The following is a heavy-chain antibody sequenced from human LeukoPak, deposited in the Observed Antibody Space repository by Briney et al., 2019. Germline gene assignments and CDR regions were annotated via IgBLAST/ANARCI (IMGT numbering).Heavy chain of an antibody. CDR1: GFTVSSNY. V-gene: IGHV3-53*05. CDR3: ASAMTAVTTDAFDI. CDR2: IYSGGST. Sequence: PGGSLRLSCAASGFTVSSNYMSWVRQAPGKGLEWVSVIYSGGSTYYADSVKGRFTISRDNSKNTLYLQMNSLRAEDTAVYYCASAMTAVTTDAFDIWGQGTTVSVSS. D-gene: IGHD4-17*01. J-gene: IGHJ3*02.